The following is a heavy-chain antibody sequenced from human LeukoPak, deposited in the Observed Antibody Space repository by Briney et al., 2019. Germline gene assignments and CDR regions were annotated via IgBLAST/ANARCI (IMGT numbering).Heavy chain of an antibody. V-gene: IGHV3-49*03. CDR1: RFTFGDYA. D-gene: IGHD1-1*01. CDR3: TRDRGAYNLYDY. CDR2: IRSKAYGETA. Sequence: PGGSLRLSCTASRFTFGDYAMSWIRQAPGKGLEWVGFIRSKAYGETADYAASVKGRSTISRDDSKAIAYLQMNSLKTEDTAVYHCTRDRGAYNLYDYWGQGTLVTVSS. J-gene: IGHJ4*02.